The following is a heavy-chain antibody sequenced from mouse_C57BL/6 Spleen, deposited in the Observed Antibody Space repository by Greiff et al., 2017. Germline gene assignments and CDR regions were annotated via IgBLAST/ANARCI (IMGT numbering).Heavy chain of an antibody. V-gene: IGHV5-12*01. D-gene: IGHD5-1*01. CDR2: ISNGGGST. J-gene: IGHJ4*01. Sequence: EVHMVESGGGLVQPGGSLKLSCAASGFTFSDYYMYWVRQTPEKRLEWVAYISNGGGSTDYPDTVKGRFTITRDNAKNTLYLQMSRLKSEDTAMYYCASSIYCEYLYYAMDYWGQGTSVTVSS. CDR1: GFTFSDYY. CDR3: ASSIYCEYLYYAMDY.